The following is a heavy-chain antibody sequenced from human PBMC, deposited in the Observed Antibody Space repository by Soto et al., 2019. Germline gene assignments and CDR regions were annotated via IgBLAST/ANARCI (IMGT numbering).Heavy chain of an antibody. V-gene: IGHV3-9*01. CDR1: GFTFSSYS. Sequence: GGSLRLSCAASGFTFSSYSMNWVRQAQGKGLEWVSGINWNSGSIGYADSVKGRFAISRDNAKNSLHLQMNSLRAEDTAFYYCVKDESINWYSGHFRHWGQGTLVTVSS. D-gene: IGHD6-13*01. CDR3: VKDESINWYSGHFRH. J-gene: IGHJ1*01. CDR2: INWNSGSI.